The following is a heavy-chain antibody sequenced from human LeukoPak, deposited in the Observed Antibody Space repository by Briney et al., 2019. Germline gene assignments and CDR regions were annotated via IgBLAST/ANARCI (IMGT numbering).Heavy chain of an antibody. D-gene: IGHD2/OR15-2a*01. CDR2: ISSSGSTI. V-gene: IGHV3-11*04. Sequence: GGSLRLSCAASGFTFSDYYMIWIRQAPGKGLEWVSYISSSGSTIYYADSVKGRFTISSDNTNNSLYLQTNSLRAEDTAVYYCAVEYKSSPYAFAIWGQGTKVTVSS. CDR1: GFTFSDYY. J-gene: IGHJ3*02. CDR3: AVEYKSSPYAFAI.